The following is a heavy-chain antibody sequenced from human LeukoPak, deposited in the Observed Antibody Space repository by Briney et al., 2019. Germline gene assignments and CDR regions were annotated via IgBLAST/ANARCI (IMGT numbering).Heavy chain of an antibody. D-gene: IGHD6-19*01. Sequence: GASVKVSCKASGYTFTGYYMHWVRQAPGQGLEWMGWINPNSGGTNYAQKFQGRVTMTRDTSISTAYMELSSLRSEDTAVYYCARGIPGYSSGWYCPFDYWGQGTLVTVSS. V-gene: IGHV1-2*02. CDR1: GYTFTGYY. CDR2: INPNSGGT. CDR3: ARGIPGYSSGWYCPFDY. J-gene: IGHJ4*02.